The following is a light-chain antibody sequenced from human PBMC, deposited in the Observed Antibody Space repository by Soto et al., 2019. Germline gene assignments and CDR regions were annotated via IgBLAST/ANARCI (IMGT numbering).Light chain of an antibody. Sequence: EIVLTQSPGTLSLSPGERATLSCRASQNVNSNLLAWYQQKPGQAPRRLISGASNRATGIPDRFSGSGSGTDFTFTITRLVPDDFPVDYCQEYGNCPPAFGQGNKVLIK. J-gene: IGKJ1*01. CDR2: GAS. CDR1: QNVNSNL. CDR3: QEYGNCPPA. V-gene: IGKV3-20*01.